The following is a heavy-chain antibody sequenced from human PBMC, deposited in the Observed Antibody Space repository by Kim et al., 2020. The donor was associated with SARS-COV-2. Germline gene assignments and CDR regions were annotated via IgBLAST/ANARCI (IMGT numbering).Heavy chain of an antibody. V-gene: IGHV1-3*01. Sequence: ASVKVSCKASGYTFTNYAMNWVRQAPGQGLEWMGWINAGNGNTKYSQKFQGRVTLTRDTSATTAYMELSSLRSEDTAVYYCARGIWTHNHGTYYFDYWGQGTLVTVSS. CDR1: GYTFTNYA. CDR3: ARGIWTHNHGTYYFDY. J-gene: IGHJ4*02. D-gene: IGHD1-1*01. CDR2: INAGNGNT.